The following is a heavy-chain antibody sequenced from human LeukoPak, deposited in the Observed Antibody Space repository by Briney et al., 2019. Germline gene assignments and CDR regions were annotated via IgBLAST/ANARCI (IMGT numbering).Heavy chain of an antibody. CDR3: AREGLTVGIAMDV. D-gene: IGHD3-22*01. V-gene: IGHV3-21*01. J-gene: IGHJ6*03. CDR1: GFTFTSYT. Sequence: GGTLRLSCSTSGFTFTSYTMNWVRQAPGPGLEWVSSISGSSTYISYADSVKGRVTVSRDNARQSLYLHMNDLRAQETAGSYCAREGLTVGIAMDVWGKGTTVTVSS. CDR2: ISGSSTYI.